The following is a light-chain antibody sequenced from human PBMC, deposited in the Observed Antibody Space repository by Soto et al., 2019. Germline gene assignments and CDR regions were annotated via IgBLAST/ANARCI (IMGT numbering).Light chain of an antibody. CDR2: DVI. J-gene: IGLJ1*01. CDR3: CSYAGSYTHG. V-gene: IGLV2-11*01. CDR1: SSDVGAYIY. Sequence: QSVLTQPRSVSGSPGQSVTFSCTGTSSDVGAYIYVSWYQQHPGKAPKLIIYDVIKRPSGVPDRFSGSKSGNTASLTISGLQAEDEADYYCCSYAGSYTHGFGTGTRSPS.